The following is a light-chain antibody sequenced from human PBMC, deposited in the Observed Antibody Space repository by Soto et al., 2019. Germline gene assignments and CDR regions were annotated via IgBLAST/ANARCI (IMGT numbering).Light chain of an antibody. J-gene: IGKJ5*01. V-gene: IGKV1-9*01. CDR1: QGISSY. CDR3: QQYGSSRSIT. CDR2: AAS. Sequence: IQLTQSPSSLSASVGDRVTITCRASQGISSYLAWYQQKPGKAPKLLIYAASTLQSGVPSRFSGSGSGTDFALTITSLQAEDFAVYYCQQYGSSRSITFGQGTRL.